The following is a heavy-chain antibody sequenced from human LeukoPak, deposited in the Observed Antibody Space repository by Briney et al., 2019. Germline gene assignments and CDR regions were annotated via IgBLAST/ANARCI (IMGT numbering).Heavy chain of an antibody. J-gene: IGHJ6*03. D-gene: IGHD3-10*01. CDR1: GFTFSSYW. V-gene: IGHV3-74*01. Sequence: GGSLRLSCAASGFTFSSYWMHWVRQAPGKGLVWASRINSDGSSTSYADSVKGRFTISRDNAKNTLFLQMNSLRAEDTAVYYCARDHRGSGSRYYYYMDVWGKGTTVTISS. CDR2: INSDGSST. CDR3: ARDHRGSGSRYYYYMDV.